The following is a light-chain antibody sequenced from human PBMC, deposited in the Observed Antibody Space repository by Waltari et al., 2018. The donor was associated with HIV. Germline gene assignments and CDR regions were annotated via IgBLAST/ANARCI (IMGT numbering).Light chain of an antibody. CDR2: RNS. J-gene: IGLJ2*01. V-gene: IGLV1-47*01. CDR1: ISNIGTNF. CDR3: EAWDDRLGGPV. Sequence: QSVLTQPPSASETPGQSVTISCSGSISNIGTNFVYLSQQLPGTAPKVLIYRNSQRPSGVPDRFSGSKSGTSASLAISGLRSEDEADYYCEAWDDRLGGPVFGGGTRLTVL.